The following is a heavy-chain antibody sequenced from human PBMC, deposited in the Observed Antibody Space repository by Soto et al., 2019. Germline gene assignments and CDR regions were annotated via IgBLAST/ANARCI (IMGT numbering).Heavy chain of an antibody. CDR1: GYTFTSYG. CDR2: ISAYNGNT. J-gene: IGHJ5*02. Sequence: ASVKVSWKASGYTFTSYGISWGRQAPGQGLEWMGWISAYNGNTNYAQKLQGRVTMTTDTSTSTAYMELRSLRSDDTAVYYCARVLGSIWWFDPWGQGTLVTVSS. V-gene: IGHV1-18*01. CDR3: ARVLGSIWWFDP. D-gene: IGHD3-10*01.